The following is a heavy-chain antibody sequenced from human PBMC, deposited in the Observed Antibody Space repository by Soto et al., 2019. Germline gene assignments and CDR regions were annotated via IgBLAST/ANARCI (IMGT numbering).Heavy chain of an antibody. V-gene: IGHV4-31*03. CDR2: IYYTGNT. CDR3: ASGHDAYKVRY. D-gene: IGHD1-1*01. CDR1: GGSISSGGTGSY. Sequence: QVQLQESGPGLVKPSQTLSLTCTVSGGSISSGGTGSYWTWIRQLTGKGLEWIGYIYYTGNTYYNPSLKSRPTISIDTSENQFSLKLTSVTAADTAVYFCASGHDAYKVRYWGQGTLVTVSS. J-gene: IGHJ4*02.